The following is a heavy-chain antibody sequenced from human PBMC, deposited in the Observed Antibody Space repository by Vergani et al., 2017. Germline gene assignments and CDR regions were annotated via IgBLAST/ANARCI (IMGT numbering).Heavy chain of an antibody. D-gene: IGHD3-10*01. CDR2: IYYSGST. J-gene: IGHJ6*02. CDR3: ARRHGSGSPTQNYYYYGMDV. CDR1: GGSISSSSYY. V-gene: IGHV4-31*03. Sequence: QLQLQESGPGLVKPSETLSLTCTVSGGSISSSSYYWSWIRQHPGKGLEWIGYIYYSGSTYYNPSLKSRVTISVDTSKNQFSLKLSSVTAADTAVYYCARRHGSGSPTQNYYYYGMDVWGQGTTVTVSS.